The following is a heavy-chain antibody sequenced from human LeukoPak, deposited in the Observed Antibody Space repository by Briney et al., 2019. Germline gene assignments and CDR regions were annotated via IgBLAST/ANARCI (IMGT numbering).Heavy chain of an antibody. CDR1: GGSISSSNW. V-gene: IGHV4-4*02. J-gene: IGHJ4*02. CDR3: ARLGDSSGYYAFDY. D-gene: IGHD3-22*01. CDR2: IYHSGST. Sequence: SETLSLTCAVSGGSISSSNWWSWVRQPPGKGLEWIGEIYHSGSTNYNPSLKSRVTISVDKSKNHFSLKLSSVTAADTAVYYCARLGDSSGYYAFDYWGQGTLVTVSS.